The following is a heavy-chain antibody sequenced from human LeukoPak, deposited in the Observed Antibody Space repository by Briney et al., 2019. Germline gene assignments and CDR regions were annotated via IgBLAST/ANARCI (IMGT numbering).Heavy chain of an antibody. D-gene: IGHD3-10*01. CDR2: TSAYNGNT. CDR3: ARGQRYYYGSGSSNLYNWFDP. CDR1: GYTFTSYG. J-gene: IGHJ5*02. Sequence: GASVKVSCKASGYTFTSYGISWVRQAPGQGLEWMGWTSAYNGNTNYAQKFQGRVTITADESTSTAYMELSSLRSEDTAVYYCARGQRYYYGSGSSNLYNWFDPWGQGTLVTVSS. V-gene: IGHV1-18*01.